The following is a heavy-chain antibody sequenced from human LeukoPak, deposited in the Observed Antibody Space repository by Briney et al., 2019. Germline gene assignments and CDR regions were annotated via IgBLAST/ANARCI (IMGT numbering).Heavy chain of an antibody. Sequence: RSLRLSCAASGFTLSNYNMNWVRQAPGKGLEWVSYISSSSSTIYYADSVEGRFTISRDNAKNSLYLQMNSLRDEDTAVYYCARDLAVAGSFDYWGQGTLVTVSS. CDR1: GFTLSNYN. J-gene: IGHJ4*02. CDR3: ARDLAVAGSFDY. V-gene: IGHV3-48*02. D-gene: IGHD6-19*01. CDR2: ISSSSSTI.